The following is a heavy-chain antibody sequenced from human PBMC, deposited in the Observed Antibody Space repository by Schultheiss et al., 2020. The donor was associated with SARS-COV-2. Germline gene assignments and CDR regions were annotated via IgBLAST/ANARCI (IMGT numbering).Heavy chain of an antibody. D-gene: IGHD3-22*01. V-gene: IGHV1-18*01. Sequence: ASVKVSCKASGYTFTSYGISWVRQAPGQGLEWMGWISAYNGNTNYAQKLQGRVTITADESTSTAYMELSSLRSEDTAVYYCASTYYYDSSGYYAAFDIWGQGTMVTVSS. CDR1: GYTFTSYG. CDR2: ISAYNGNT. CDR3: ASTYYYDSSGYYAAFDI. J-gene: IGHJ3*02.